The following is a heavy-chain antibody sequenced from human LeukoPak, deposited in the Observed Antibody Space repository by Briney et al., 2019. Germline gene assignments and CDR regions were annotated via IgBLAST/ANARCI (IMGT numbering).Heavy chain of an antibody. J-gene: IGHJ4*02. Sequence: GGSLRLSCAASGFTFSSYAMSWVRQARGKGREWVSVISCSGGDTYYADSVKGRLTISRDISKNTLYLQMNSLSAEDTAVYYCAKGDSGMVRRYYFDYWGQGTLVTVSS. V-gene: IGHV3-23*01. CDR1: GFTFSSYA. D-gene: IGHD2-8*01. CDR3: AKGDSGMVRRYYFDY. CDR2: ISCSGGDT.